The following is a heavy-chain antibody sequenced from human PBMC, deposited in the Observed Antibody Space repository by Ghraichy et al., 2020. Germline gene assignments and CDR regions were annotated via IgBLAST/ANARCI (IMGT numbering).Heavy chain of an antibody. D-gene: IGHD6-19*01. CDR2: IYHSGST. CDR3: ASTYSSGWSFFDY. J-gene: IGHJ4*02. CDR1: GGSISSGGYS. Sequence: SETLSLTCAVSGGSISSGGYSWSWIRQPPGKGLEWIGYIYHSGSTYYNPSLKSRVTISVDRSKNQFSLKLSSVTAADTAVYYCASTYSSGWSFFDYWGQGTLVTVSS. V-gene: IGHV4-30-2*01.